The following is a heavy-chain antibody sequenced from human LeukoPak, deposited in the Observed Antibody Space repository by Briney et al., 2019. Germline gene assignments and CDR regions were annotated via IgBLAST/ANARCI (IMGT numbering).Heavy chain of an antibody. CDR2: ISYDGSNK. CDR3: ARGGEYYFDH. D-gene: IGHD3-10*01. J-gene: IGHJ4*02. Sequence: PGRSLRLSCAASGFTFSSYAMHWVRQAPGKGLEWVAVISYDGSNKYYADSVKGRFTISRDNSENTLYLQMNSLRAEDTAVYYCARGGEYYFDHWGQGTLVTVSS. V-gene: IGHV3-30-3*01. CDR1: GFTFSSYA.